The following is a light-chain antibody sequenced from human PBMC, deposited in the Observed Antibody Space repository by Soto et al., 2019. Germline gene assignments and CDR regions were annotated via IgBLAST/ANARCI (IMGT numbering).Light chain of an antibody. V-gene: IGKV3-15*01. CDR1: QAISSN. CDR2: GAS. CDR3: QQFGDSLT. Sequence: EIVMTQSPATLSVSRGERATLSCRANQAISSNLAWYQQKPGQAPRLLIYGASTRATGIPDRFSGSGSGTDFTLTISRLEPEDFAVYYCQQFGDSLTFGPGTQVDIK. J-gene: IGKJ3*01.